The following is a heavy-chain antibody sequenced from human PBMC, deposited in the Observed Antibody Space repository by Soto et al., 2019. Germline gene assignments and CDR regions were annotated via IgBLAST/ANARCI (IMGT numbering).Heavy chain of an antibody. Sequence: PGGYLRLSCAASGFTFSSYGMHWVRHAPGKGLEWVAVISYDGSNKYYADSVKGRFTISRDNSNNMLYLQIHSLRADDTAVYYCAMDRPPDGRWPYDHWIQGALVTVSS. CDR2: ISYDGSNK. D-gene: IGHD2-8*01. CDR3: AMDRPPDGRWPYDH. V-gene: IGHV3-30*03. J-gene: IGHJ4*02. CDR1: GFTFSSYG.